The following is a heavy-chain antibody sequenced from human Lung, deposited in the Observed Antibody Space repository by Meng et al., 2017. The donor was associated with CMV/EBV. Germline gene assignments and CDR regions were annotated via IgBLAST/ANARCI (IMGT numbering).Heavy chain of an antibody. CDR1: GDIVSSNSAA. CDR2: TYYRSKWYH. D-gene: IGHD4-23*01. Sequence: QGQLQQSRPGLVKPPTTPSLTCAIPGDIVSSNSAAWHWIRQSPSRGLEWLGRTYYRSKWYHEYAVSVKSRITISPDTPKNQFSLQLNSMTPEDTAVYYCARGINGGCGDWGQGTLVTVSS. V-gene: IGHV6-1*01. J-gene: IGHJ4*02. CDR3: ARGINGGCGD.